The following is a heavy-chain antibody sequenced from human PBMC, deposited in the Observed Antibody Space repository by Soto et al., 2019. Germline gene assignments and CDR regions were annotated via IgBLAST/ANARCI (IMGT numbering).Heavy chain of an antibody. Sequence: SETLSLTCAVSGGSISSGGYSWSWIRQPPGKGLEWIGYIYHSGSTNYNPSLKSRVTISVNTSKNQFSLNLNSVTAADTAVYYCARSSTIRPNFDYWGQGTVVTVSS. D-gene: IGHD2-2*01. CDR3: ARSSTIRPNFDY. J-gene: IGHJ4*02. CDR1: GGSISSGGYS. CDR2: IYHSGST. V-gene: IGHV4-30-2*01.